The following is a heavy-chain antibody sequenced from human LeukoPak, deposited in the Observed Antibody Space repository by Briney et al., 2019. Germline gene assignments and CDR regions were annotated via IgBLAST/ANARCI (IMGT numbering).Heavy chain of an antibody. CDR1: GFTFSSYW. Sequence: GGSLRLSCAASGFTFSSYWMHWVRQAPGKGLVWVSRINSDGSSTSYADSVKGRFTISRDNAKNTLYLQMNSLRAEDTAVYYCARAFYGYSGYDCCYWGQGTLVTVSS. CDR3: ARAFYGYSGYDCCY. V-gene: IGHV3-74*01. J-gene: IGHJ4*02. CDR2: INSDGSST. D-gene: IGHD5-12*01.